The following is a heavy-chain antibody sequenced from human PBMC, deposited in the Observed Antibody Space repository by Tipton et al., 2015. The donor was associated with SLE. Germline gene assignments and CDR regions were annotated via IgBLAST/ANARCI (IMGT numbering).Heavy chain of an antibody. Sequence: SLRLSCAASGFTFSSYAMTWVRQAPGKGLEWVSAISGSGGSTNYADSVKGRFTISRENSKNTLYLQMNSLRAEDTAVYYCAKSQGLTLLRGEDIDYWGQGTQATVSS. J-gene: IGHJ4*02. CDR3: AKSQGLTLLRGEDIDY. CDR2: ISGSGGST. V-gene: IGHV3-23*01. D-gene: IGHD2-15*01. CDR1: GFTFSSYA.